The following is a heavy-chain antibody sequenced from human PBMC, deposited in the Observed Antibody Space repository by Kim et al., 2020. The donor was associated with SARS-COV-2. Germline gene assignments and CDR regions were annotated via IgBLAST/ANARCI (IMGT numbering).Heavy chain of an antibody. CDR3: ARDSPWRISMIPGVTVKYYGVDV. CDR1: GFIFSDYA. D-gene: IGHD3-10*01. J-gene: IGHJ6*02. Sequence: GGSLRLSCAASGFIFSDYAMNWVRQAPGKGLEWVAVISDRGGSINYADSVRGRFTISRDNSKNTLYLQMSSLRAEDTAVYFCARDSPWRISMIPGVTVKYYGVDVWGQGTTVTVS. V-gene: IGHV3-23*01. CDR2: ISDRGGSI.